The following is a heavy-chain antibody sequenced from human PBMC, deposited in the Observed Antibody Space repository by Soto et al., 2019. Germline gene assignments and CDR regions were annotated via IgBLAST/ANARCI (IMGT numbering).Heavy chain of an antibody. CDR1: GYTFTSSD. J-gene: IGHJ4*02. Sequence: QVQLVQSGAEVKKPGASVKVSCKASGYTFTSSDISWVRQAPGQGLEWMGWISAYNGNTNYAQKLQGRVSMTADTSTSTAYMERRSLRSDDTDVYYCARQSSDYYDSSGYYFDYWGQGTLVTVSS. CDR3: ARQSSDYYDSSGYYFDY. CDR2: ISAYNGNT. D-gene: IGHD3-22*01. V-gene: IGHV1-18*01.